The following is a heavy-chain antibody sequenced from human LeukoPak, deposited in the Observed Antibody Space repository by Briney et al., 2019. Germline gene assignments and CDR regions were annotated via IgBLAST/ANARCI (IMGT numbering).Heavy chain of an antibody. D-gene: IGHD1-26*01. V-gene: IGHV1-2*02. CDR2: INPNSGDT. Sequence: ASVTVSCQASGYTFTGYYMHWVRQAPGQGLEWMGWINPNSGDTKYAQKVQGRVTMTRDTHISTAYIELSRLRSDDTAVYYCARESGPSYNWFYRWGEGSLVALCS. J-gene: IGHJ5*02. CDR1: GYTFTGYY. CDR3: ARESGPSYNWFYR.